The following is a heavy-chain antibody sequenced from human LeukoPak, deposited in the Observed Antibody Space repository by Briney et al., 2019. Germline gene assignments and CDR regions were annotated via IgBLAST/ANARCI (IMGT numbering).Heavy chain of an antibody. V-gene: IGHV3-74*01. D-gene: IGHD1-26*01. CDR2: INSTGSST. J-gene: IGHJ4*02. CDR1: GFTVSSYW. CDR3: APRTTYSGTSLPDY. Sequence: GRSLRLSCAASGFTVSSYWMHWVRQAPGKRVLWVSGINSTGSSTNYGDSVKGRFTISRDNAKSTLYLQMNRVTAEDTAVDYCAPRTTYSGTSLPDYSSQPTLATVPS.